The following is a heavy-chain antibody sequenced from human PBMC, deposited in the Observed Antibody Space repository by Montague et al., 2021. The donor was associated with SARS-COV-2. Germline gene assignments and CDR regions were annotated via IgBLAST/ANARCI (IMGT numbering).Heavy chain of an antibody. CDR3: ARTRYYDYDCGNYHGVDY. CDR2: IDWDDEK. D-gene: IGHD3-16*02. Sequence: PALVKPTQTLTVTCTFSGFPLNTSGMCVSWIRQPPGKALEWLARIDWDDEKYYSTSLKTRLTISKDTYKNQVVLRMINMDPVDTATFYCARTRYYDYDCGNYHGVDYWGQGTLVTVSS. CDR1: GFPLNTSGMC. V-gene: IGHV2-70*11. J-gene: IGHJ4*02.